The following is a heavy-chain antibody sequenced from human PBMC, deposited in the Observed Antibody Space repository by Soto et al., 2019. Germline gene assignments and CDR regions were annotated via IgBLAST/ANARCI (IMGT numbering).Heavy chain of an antibody. CDR1: GFTFSSYS. V-gene: IGHV3-21*01. CDR3: ARDVEMATIGNFDY. Sequence: GGSLRLSCAASGFTFSSYSMNWVRQAPGKGLEWVSSISGSSSYIYYADSVKGRFTISRDNAKNSLYLQMNSLRAEDTAVYYCARDVEMATIGNFDYWGQGTLVTVSS. CDR2: ISGSSSYI. D-gene: IGHD5-12*01. J-gene: IGHJ4*02.